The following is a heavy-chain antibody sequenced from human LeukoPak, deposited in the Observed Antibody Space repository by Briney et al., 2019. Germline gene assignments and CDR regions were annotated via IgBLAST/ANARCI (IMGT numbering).Heavy chain of an antibody. J-gene: IGHJ5*02. D-gene: IGHD6-6*01. Sequence: ASVKVSCKASGYTFTSYYMHWVRQAPGQGLEWMGIINPSGGSTSYAQKFQGRVTMTRDMSTSTVYMELSSLRSEDTAVYYCARSPLGIAARPGRRWFDPWGQGTLVTASS. CDR3: ARSPLGIAARPGRRWFDP. CDR1: GYTFTSYY. CDR2: INPSGGST. V-gene: IGHV1-46*01.